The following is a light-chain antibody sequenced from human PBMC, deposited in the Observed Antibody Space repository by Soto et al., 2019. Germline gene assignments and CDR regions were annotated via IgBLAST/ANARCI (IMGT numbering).Light chain of an antibody. CDR1: QDISNY. CDR3: QKYNSALT. Sequence: DIQMTQSPSSLSASVGDRITITCRASQDISNYLAWYQQKPGKVPQLLIYSASTLQSGVPSRFSGSGSGTDFTLTISSLQPEDVATYFCQKYNSALTFGQGTLLEIK. J-gene: IGKJ5*01. V-gene: IGKV1-27*01. CDR2: SAS.